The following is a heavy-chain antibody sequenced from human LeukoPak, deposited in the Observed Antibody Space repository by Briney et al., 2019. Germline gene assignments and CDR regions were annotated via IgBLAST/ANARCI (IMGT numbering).Heavy chain of an antibody. CDR1: GGSFSGYY. CDR2: INHSGST. Sequence: SETLSLTCAVYGGSFSGYYRSWIRQPPGKGLEWIGEINHSGSTNYNPSLKSRVTISVDTSKNQFSLKLSSVTAADTAVYYCAGNLLWFGENAFDIWGQGTMVTVSS. V-gene: IGHV4-34*01. CDR3: AGNLLWFGENAFDI. J-gene: IGHJ3*02. D-gene: IGHD3-10*01.